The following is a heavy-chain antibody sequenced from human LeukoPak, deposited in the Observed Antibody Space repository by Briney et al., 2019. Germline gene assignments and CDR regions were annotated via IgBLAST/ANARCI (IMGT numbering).Heavy chain of an antibody. CDR2: IIPIFGTA. J-gene: IGHJ6*03. Sequence: GASVKVSCKASGGTFSSYAISWVRQAPGQGLEWMGGIIPIFGTANYAQKFQGRVTITADESTSTAYMELSSLRSEDTAVYYCARGRVVVVPAAPVGGYYYYMDVWGKGTTVTVSS. CDR3: ARGRVVVVPAAPVGGYYYYMDV. CDR1: GGTFSSYA. V-gene: IGHV1-69*13. D-gene: IGHD2-2*01.